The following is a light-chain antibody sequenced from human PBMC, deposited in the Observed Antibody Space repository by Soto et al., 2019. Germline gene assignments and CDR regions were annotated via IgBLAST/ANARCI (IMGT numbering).Light chain of an antibody. CDR2: ATS. J-gene: IGKJ4*01. Sequence: EIVLTQSPATLSLSPGERATLSCRASQSVSSSLAWYQHKPGQAPRPLIYATSHRATDIPTRFSGSGSETDFTLTISSLEPEDFAVYYCQQRSDWPPSLTFGGGTKVEIK. CDR3: QQRSDWPPSLT. V-gene: IGKV3-11*01. CDR1: QSVSSS.